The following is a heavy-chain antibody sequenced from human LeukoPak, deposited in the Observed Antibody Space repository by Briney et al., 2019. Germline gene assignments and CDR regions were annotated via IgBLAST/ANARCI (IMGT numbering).Heavy chain of an antibody. D-gene: IGHD6-19*01. CDR3: AREGQWLQYNWFDP. Sequence: PGGSLRLSCAASGFTFSSYSMNWVRQAPGKGLEWVSYISSSSSTIYYADSVKGRFTISRDNAKDSLYLQMNSLRAEDTAVYYCAREGQWLQYNWFDPWGQGTLVTVSS. CDR2: ISSSSSTI. CDR1: GFTFSSYS. J-gene: IGHJ5*02. V-gene: IGHV3-48*01.